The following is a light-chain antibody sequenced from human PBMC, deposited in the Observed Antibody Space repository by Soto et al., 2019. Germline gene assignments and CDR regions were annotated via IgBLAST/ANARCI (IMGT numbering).Light chain of an antibody. CDR1: SSNIGNNY. Sequence: QSVLTQPPSVSAAAGQKVTISCSGSSSNIGNNYVSWYQQLPGTAPKLLIYENYKRPSGIPDRFSGSKSGTSATLGITGLQTGDEADYYCGTWDSSLSAEVFGGGTKLTAL. V-gene: IGLV1-51*02. J-gene: IGLJ3*02. CDR3: GTWDSSLSAEV. CDR2: ENY.